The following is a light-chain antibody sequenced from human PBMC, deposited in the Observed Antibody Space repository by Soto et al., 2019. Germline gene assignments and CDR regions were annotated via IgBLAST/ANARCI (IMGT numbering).Light chain of an antibody. CDR1: ALPKQY. V-gene: IGLV3-25*03. CDR2: KDS. CDR3: QSADSSGIYVV. J-gene: IGLJ2*01. Sequence: SYELTQPPSVSVSPGHTARITCYGDALPKQYAFWYQQQAGQAPVVVISKDSERPSGIPERFSGSSSGTTVTLTISGVRAEDEADYYCQSADSSGIYVVFGGGTKLTVL.